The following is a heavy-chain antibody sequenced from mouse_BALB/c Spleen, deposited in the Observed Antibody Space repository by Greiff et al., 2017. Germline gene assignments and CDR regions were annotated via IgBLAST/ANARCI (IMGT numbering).Heavy chain of an antibody. CDR1: GYTFTSYD. CDR3: ARRGVITTVVATDYAMDY. CDR2: IYPGDGST. V-gene: IGHV1S33*01. Sequence: SGPELVKPGALVKISCKASGYTFTSYDINWVKQRPGQGLEWIGWIYPGDGSTKYNEKFKGKATLTADKSSSTAYMQLSSLTSENSAVYFCARRGVITTVVATDYAMDYWGQGTSVTVSS. J-gene: IGHJ4*01. D-gene: IGHD1-1*01.